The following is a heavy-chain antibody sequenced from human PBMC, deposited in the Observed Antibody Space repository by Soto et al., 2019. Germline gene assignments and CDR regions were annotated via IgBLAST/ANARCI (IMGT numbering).Heavy chain of an antibody. CDR1: GGSISSSSYY. CDR3: ARPIYDILTGSLNWFDP. J-gene: IGHJ5*02. V-gene: IGHV4-39*01. CDR2: IYYSGST. D-gene: IGHD3-9*01. Sequence: SETLSLTCTVSGGSISSSSYYWGWIRQPPGKGLEWIGSIYYSGSTYYNPSLKSRVTISVDTSKNQFSLKLSSVTAADTAVYYCARPIYDILTGSLNWFDPWGQGTLVTVSS.